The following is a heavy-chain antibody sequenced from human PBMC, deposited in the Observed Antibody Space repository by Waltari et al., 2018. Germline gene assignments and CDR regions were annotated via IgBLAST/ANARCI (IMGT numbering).Heavy chain of an antibody. V-gene: IGHV4-59*12. J-gene: IGHJ4*02. CDR3: ARTYTMATRKIDY. Sequence: QVQLQESGPGLVKPSETLSLTCAVSGGSIRSGYYWTWIRQPPGRGLEWIGYIGGSSGSSYYNPSLKSRVTFSKDTSKNQFSLNLISVTAADTAVYYCARTYTMATRKIDYWGQGVLVTVSS. CDR2: IGGSSGSS. CDR1: GGSIRSGYY. D-gene: IGHD5-12*01.